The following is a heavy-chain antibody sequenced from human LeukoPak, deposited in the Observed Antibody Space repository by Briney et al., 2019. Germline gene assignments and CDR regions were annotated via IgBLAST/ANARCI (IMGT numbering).Heavy chain of an antibody. CDR3: AKDTVYENFDY. D-gene: IGHD5/OR15-5a*01. V-gene: IGHV3-9*01. CDR1: GFTFDDYA. Sequence: GRSLRLSCAASGFTFDDYAMHWVRQAPGKGLEWVSGISWNSGSIGYADSVKGRFTISRDNAKNSLYLQMDSLRAEDTALYYCAKDTVYENFDYWGQGTLVTVSS. CDR2: ISWNSGSI. J-gene: IGHJ4*02.